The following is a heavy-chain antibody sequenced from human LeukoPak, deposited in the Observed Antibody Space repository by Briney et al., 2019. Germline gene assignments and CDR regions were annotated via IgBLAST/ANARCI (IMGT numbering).Heavy chain of an antibody. Sequence: ASVKVSCKASGYTFTTYGISWVRQAPGQGLEWMGWISAYNGNTNYAQKLQGRVTMTTDTSTNIAYMELRSLRSDDTAVYYCARDYSSSWTLGYWGQGTLVTVSS. V-gene: IGHV1-18*01. D-gene: IGHD2-2*01. CDR1: GYTFTTYG. CDR2: ISAYNGNT. J-gene: IGHJ4*02. CDR3: ARDYSSSWTLGY.